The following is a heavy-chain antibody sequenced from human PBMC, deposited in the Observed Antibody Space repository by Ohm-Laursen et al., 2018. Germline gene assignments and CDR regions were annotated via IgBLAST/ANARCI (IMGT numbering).Heavy chain of an antibody. CDR2: IWYEESNK. V-gene: IGHV3-33*08. Sequence: SLRLSCTAAGFNFETSVMNWVRQAPGKGLEWVAVIWYEESNKYYADSVKGRFTISRDNSKNTLYLQMNSLRAEDTAVYYCARESITARLSAANWFDPWGQGTLVTVSS. CDR1: GFNFETSV. CDR3: ARESITARLSAANWFDP. D-gene: IGHD6-6*01. J-gene: IGHJ5*02.